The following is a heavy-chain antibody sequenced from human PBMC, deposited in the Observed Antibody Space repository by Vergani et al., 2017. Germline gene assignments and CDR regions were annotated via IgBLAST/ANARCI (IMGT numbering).Heavy chain of an antibody. V-gene: IGHV4-59*08. CDR3: ARRVVPASSPDY. CDR2: IYYSGST. J-gene: IGHJ4*02. Sequence: QVQLQESGPGLVKPSETLSLTCTVSGGSISSYYWSWIRQPPGKGLEWIGYIYYSGSTNYNPSLKSRVTISVDTSKNQFSLKLSSVTAADTAVYYCARRVVPASSPDYWGQGTLVTVSS. CDR1: GGSISSYY. D-gene: IGHD2-2*01.